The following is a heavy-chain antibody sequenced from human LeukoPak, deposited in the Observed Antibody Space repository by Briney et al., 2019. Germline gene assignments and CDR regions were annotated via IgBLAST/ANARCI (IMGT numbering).Heavy chain of an antibody. Sequence: PSETLSPTCTVSGGSIRSSSYYWGWIRQPPGKGLEWIGSIYYSGSTYYNPSLKSRVTISVDTSKNQFSLKLSSVTAADTAVYYCARERLLRFQYYYYYYYMDVWGKGTTVTVSS. J-gene: IGHJ6*03. D-gene: IGHD3-3*01. CDR1: GGSIRSSSYY. CDR2: IYYSGST. CDR3: ARERLLRFQYYYYYYYMDV. V-gene: IGHV4-39*02.